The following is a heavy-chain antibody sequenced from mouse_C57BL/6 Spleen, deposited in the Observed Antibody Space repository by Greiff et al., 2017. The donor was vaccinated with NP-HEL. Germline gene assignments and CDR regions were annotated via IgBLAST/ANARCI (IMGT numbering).Heavy chain of an antibody. D-gene: IGHD4-1*01. J-gene: IGHJ4*01. CDR1: GYSITSGYY. CDR3: ATSELGLMDY. Sequence: EVQLQQSGPGLVKPSQSLSLTCSVTGYSITSGYYWNWIRQFPGNKLEWMGYISYDGSNNYNPSLKNRISITRDTSKNQFFLKLNSVTTEDTATYYCATSELGLMDYWGQGTSVTVSS. CDR2: ISYDGSN. V-gene: IGHV3-6*01.